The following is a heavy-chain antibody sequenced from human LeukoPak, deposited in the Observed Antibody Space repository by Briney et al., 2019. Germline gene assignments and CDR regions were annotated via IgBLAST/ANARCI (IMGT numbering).Heavy chain of an antibody. CDR2: INPNSGGT. V-gene: IGHV1-2*02. CDR1: GYTFTGYY. CDR3: ARKVVVAAMYGAFDY. J-gene: IGHJ4*02. D-gene: IGHD2-15*01. Sequence: ASVKVSCKASGYTFTGYYMHWVRQAPGQGLEWMGWINPNSGGTNYAQKFQGRVTMTRDTSISTAYMELSRLRSDDTAVYYCARKVVVAAMYGAFDYWGQGTLVIVSS.